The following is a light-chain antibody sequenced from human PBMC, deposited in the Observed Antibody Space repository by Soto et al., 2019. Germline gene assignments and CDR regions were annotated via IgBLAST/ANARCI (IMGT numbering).Light chain of an antibody. CDR2: GNG. J-gene: IGLJ1*01. CDR1: SSNIGAGYD. V-gene: IGLV1-40*01. Sequence: QSVLTQPPSVSVDPGQRVTISCTGSSSNIGAGYDVHWYQQLPGTAPKLLIFGNGNRPSGVPDRFSGSKSDTSASLAITGLQAEDEADYYCQTYDSSLSGLFVFGPGTKVTVL. CDR3: QTYDSSLSGLFV.